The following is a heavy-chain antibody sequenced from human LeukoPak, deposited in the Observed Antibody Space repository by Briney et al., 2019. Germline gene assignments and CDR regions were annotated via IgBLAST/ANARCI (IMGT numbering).Heavy chain of an antibody. CDR3: ARSADSSGYFREITLYYFDY. D-gene: IGHD3-22*01. CDR1: GFTFSNYW. J-gene: IGHJ4*02. CDR2: VNRDGSET. Sequence: GGSLRLSCAASGFTFSNYWMTWVRQVPGRGPEWVANVNRDGSETYYLDSVKGRFTISRDNAKNSLYLQMNSLRAEDTALYYCARSADSSGYFREITLYYFDYWGQGTLVTVSS. V-gene: IGHV3-7*03.